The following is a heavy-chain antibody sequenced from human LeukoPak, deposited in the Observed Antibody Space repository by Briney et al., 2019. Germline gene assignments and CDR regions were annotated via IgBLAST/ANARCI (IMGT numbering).Heavy chain of an antibody. CDR3: ARDSGDYRAFDI. V-gene: IGHV4-30-4*07. Sequence: SETLSLTCAVSGGSISSGGYSWSWIRQPPGKGLEWIGYIYYSGSTYYNPSLKSRVTISVDTSKNQFSLKLSSVTAADTAVYYCARDSGDYRAFDIWGQGTMVTVSS. CDR2: IYYSGST. CDR1: GGSISSGGYS. J-gene: IGHJ3*02. D-gene: IGHD4-17*01.